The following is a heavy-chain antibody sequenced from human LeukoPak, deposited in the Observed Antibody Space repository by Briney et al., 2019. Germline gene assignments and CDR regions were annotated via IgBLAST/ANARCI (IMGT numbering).Heavy chain of an antibody. J-gene: IGHJ6*02. CDR1: GFTLRSYW. Sequence: GGSLRLSCAPSGFTLRSYWMHSVRQTPGKGLVWVSRINRDGSSAYYADSVKGRVTTSRDNAKNTLFLQMNSLRAEDTAVYYCARVGSPLYGDYVRDYYGMDVWGQGTTVTVSS. V-gene: IGHV3-74*01. CDR3: ARVGSPLYGDYVRDYYGMDV. D-gene: IGHD4-17*01. CDR2: INRDGSSA.